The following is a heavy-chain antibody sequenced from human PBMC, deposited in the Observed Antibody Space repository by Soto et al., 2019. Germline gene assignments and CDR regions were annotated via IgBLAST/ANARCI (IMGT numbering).Heavy chain of an antibody. D-gene: IGHD3-10*01. CDR2: IPYDGSNK. V-gene: IGHV3-30-3*01. J-gene: IGHJ4*02. Sequence: GGSLRLSCAASGFTFSSYAMHWVRQAPGKGLEWVAVIPYDGSNKYYADSVKGRFTISRDNSKNTLYLQMNSLRAEDTAVYYCARETRQTGDFDYWGQGTLVTVSS. CDR1: GFTFSSYA. CDR3: ARETRQTGDFDY.